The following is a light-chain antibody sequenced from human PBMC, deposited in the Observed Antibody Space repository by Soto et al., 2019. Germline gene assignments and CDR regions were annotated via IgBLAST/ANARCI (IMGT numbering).Light chain of an antibody. CDR2: YAY. CDR1: QTLSNSF. J-gene: IGKJ1*01. V-gene: IGKV3-20*01. Sequence: EIVLTQSPGTLSLSPGERATLSCRASQTLSNSFIAWYQQKPGQAPRLLIYYAYRRTTGIPDRFSGSGSGTDFTLTISGLEPEDFAVYYCQQYGGSPRTFGQGTKVDIK. CDR3: QQYGGSPRT.